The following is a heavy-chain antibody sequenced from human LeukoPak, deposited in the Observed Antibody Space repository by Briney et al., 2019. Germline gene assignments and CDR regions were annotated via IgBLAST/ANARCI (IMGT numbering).Heavy chain of an antibody. D-gene: IGHD3-3*01. CDR2: ISYDGSNK. J-gene: IGHJ6*02. Sequence: GGSLRLSCAASGFTFSSYAMHWVRQAPGKGLEWVAVISYDGSNKYYADSVKGRFTISRDNSKNTLYLQMNSLRAEDTAVYYCAKGSFGSTIFGIYGMDVWGQGTTVTVSS. V-gene: IGHV3-30-3*01. CDR3: AKGSFGSTIFGIYGMDV. CDR1: GFTFSSYA.